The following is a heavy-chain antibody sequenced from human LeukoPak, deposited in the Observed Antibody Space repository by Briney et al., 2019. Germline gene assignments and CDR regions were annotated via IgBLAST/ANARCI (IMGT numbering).Heavy chain of an antibody. J-gene: IGHJ6*04. CDR3: AELGITMIGGV. Sequence: GGSLRLSCAASGFTFSSSAMSWVRQAPGKGLEWVSSISGSGSGGSTYYADSVKGRFTISRDNAKNSLYLQMNSLRAEDTAVYYCAELGITMIGGVWGKGTTVTISS. CDR1: GFTFSSSA. CDR2: ISGSGSGGST. D-gene: IGHD3-10*02. V-gene: IGHV3-23*01.